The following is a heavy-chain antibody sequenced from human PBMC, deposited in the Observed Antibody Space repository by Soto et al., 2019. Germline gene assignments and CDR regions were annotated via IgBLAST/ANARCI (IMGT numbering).Heavy chain of an antibody. V-gene: IGHV3-30-3*01. CDR2: ISYDGSSQ. D-gene: IGHD2-21*02. CDR3: ARGSAWWGHTDGFAI. CDR1: GFTFNSYA. J-gene: IGHJ3*02. Sequence: GGSLRLSCAAPGFTFNSYAMHWVRQAPGKGLEWVAVISYDGSSQTYADSVKGRLTISRDNSKNTLYLQMNTLRTEDTAVYFCARGSAWWGHTDGFAIWGQGTLVTVSS.